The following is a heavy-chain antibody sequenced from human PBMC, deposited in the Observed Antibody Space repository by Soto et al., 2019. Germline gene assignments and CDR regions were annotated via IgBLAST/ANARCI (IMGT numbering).Heavy chain of an antibody. Sequence: GASVKVSCKASGYTLTGYYMHWVRQAPGQGLEWMGWINPNSGGTNYAQKFQGRVTMTRDTSISTAYMELSRLRSDDTAVYYCAREDSSSWYVWFDPWGQGTLVTVSS. CDR3: AREDSSSWYVWFDP. V-gene: IGHV1-2*02. J-gene: IGHJ5*02. CDR2: INPNSGGT. CDR1: GYTLTGYY. D-gene: IGHD6-13*01.